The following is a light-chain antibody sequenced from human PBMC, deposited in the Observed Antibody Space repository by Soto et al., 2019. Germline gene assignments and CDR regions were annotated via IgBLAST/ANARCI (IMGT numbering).Light chain of an antibody. CDR3: SSYTSSSPLDV. V-gene: IGLV2-14*01. Sequence: QSALTQPASVSGSPGQSITISCTGTSSDVGGYNYVSWYQQHPGKAPKLMIYEVSNRPSGVSNRFSGSKSGNTASLTISGLQAEDEADYYCSSYTSSSPLDVFXTGTKGTVL. CDR1: SSDVGGYNY. J-gene: IGLJ1*01. CDR2: EVS.